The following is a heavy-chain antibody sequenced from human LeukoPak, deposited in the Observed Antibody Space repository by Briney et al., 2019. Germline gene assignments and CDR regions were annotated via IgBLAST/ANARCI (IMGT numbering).Heavy chain of an antibody. V-gene: IGHV4-30-2*01. CDR3: ARVFQTADFWSGYYRGSREGYYYGMDV. J-gene: IGHJ6*02. CDR1: GGSISSGGYS. D-gene: IGHD3-3*01. CDR2: IYHSGST. Sequence: SGTLSLTCAVSGGSISSGGYSWSWIRQPPGKGLEWIGYIYHSGSTYYNPSLKSRVTISVDRSKNQFSLKLSSVTAADTAVYYCARVFQTADFWSGYYRGSREGYYYGMDVWGQGTTVTVSS.